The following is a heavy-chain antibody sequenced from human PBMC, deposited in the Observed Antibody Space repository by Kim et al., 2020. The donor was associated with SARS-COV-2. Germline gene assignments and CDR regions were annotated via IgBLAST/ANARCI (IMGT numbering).Heavy chain of an antibody. Sequence: SVKGRFTISRDNAKNSLYLQMNSLRAEDTALYYCAKGELVGATTDDAFDIWGQGTMVTVSS. J-gene: IGHJ3*02. CDR3: AKGELVGATTDDAFDI. D-gene: IGHD1-26*01. V-gene: IGHV3-9*01.